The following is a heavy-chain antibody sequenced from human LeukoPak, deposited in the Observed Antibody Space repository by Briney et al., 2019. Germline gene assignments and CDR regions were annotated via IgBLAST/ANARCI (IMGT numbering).Heavy chain of an antibody. CDR2: IRGSGGST. Sequence: QPGGSLRLSXAASGFTFSSYAMSWVRQTPGKGREWVSAIRGSGGSTYYADSVKGRFTISRDNSKNTLYLQMTSLRAEDTAVYYCANRPNTYYYDSSGHYWGQGTLVTVSS. CDR3: ANRPNTYYYDSSGHY. V-gene: IGHV3-23*01. J-gene: IGHJ4*02. D-gene: IGHD3-22*01. CDR1: GFTFSSYA.